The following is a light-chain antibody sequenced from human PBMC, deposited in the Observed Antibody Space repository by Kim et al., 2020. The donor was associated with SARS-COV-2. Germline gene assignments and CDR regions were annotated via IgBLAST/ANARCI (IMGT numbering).Light chain of an antibody. V-gene: IGKV1-16*02. CDR3: QQCSTFPLT. J-gene: IGKJ5*01. CDR2: AAS. CDR1: QSFYNS. Sequence: ASVGDRVTLTRRASQSFYNSVAWCQKKPQKAPKSLFYAASRLQSGVPSQFCRSGSLTDFALTLSVLRPEDIATFSCQQCSTFPLTLVQGTRLEIK.